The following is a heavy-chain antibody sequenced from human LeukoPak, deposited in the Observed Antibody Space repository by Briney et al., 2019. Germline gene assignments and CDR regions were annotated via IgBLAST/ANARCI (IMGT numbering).Heavy chain of an antibody. V-gene: IGHV4-59*01. CDR2: IYYSGGT. CDR1: GGSISSYY. CDR3: ARYSVVAAKVSLDAFDI. D-gene: IGHD2-15*01. J-gene: IGHJ3*02. Sequence: SETLSLTCTASGGSISSYYWSWIRQPPGKVLEWIGDIYYSGGTNYNPSLKSRVTISVDTSKKQFSLKLSSVTAADTAVYYCARYSVVAAKVSLDAFDIWGQGTMVTVSS.